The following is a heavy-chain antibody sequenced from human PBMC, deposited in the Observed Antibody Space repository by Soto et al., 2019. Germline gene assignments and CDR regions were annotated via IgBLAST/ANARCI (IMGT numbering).Heavy chain of an antibody. CDR1: CLPFRSSC. CDR2: IKRRNDGETT. CDR3: TTVLSITMGRGVINYFDH. J-gene: IGHJ4*02. Sequence: PAGSLILFSASPCLPFRSSCTTCVRKAPCLGPEWVRRIKRRNDGETTDYAAPVKGRFTISRDDSKKTLYLQMSSLKTEDTAVYYCTTVLSITMGRGVINYFDHWGQGTLVTVSS. V-gene: IGHV3-15*01. D-gene: IGHD3-10*01.